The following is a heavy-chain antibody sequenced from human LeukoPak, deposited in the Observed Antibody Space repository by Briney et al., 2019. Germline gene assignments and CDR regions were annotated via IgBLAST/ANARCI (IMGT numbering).Heavy chain of an antibody. CDR2: ISGSGGST. V-gene: IGHV3-23*01. CDR3: ARGRDALFQFDY. J-gene: IGHJ4*02. Sequence: GGSLRLSCAASGFTFSSYAMSWVRQAPGKGLEWVSAISGSGGSTYYADSVKGRFTISRDNSKNTLYLQMNSLRAEDTAVYYCARGRDALFQFDYWGQGTLVTVSS. D-gene: IGHD2-21*01. CDR1: GFTFSSYA.